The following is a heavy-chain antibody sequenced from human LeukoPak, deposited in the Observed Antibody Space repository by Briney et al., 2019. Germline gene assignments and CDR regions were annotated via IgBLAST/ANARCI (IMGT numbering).Heavy chain of an antibody. CDR3: ARSYFDVSTHYYMWLAP. CDR2: INLNSGDT. V-gene: IGHV1-2*02. CDR1: GYTFTGYY. D-gene: IGHD3-9*01. Sequence: ASVKVSCKTSGYTFTGYYMHWVRQAPGQGLEWMGWINLNSGDTYYAQNFQDRVTMTGDTSISTAYLELSSLRSDDTAVFYCARSYFDVSTHYYMWLAPWGQETLVTVSS. J-gene: IGHJ5*02.